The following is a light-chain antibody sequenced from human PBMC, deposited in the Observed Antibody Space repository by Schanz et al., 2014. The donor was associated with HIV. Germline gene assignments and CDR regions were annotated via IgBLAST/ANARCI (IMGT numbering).Light chain of an antibody. Sequence: QSVLTQPPSASGSPGQSVTISCTGSSSDVGGYNYVSWFQHHPGNAPKLIIYEVSKRPSGVPDRFSGSKSGNTASLTVSGLQAEDEADYYCSSYAGSDIFAVFGGGTKLTVL. J-gene: IGLJ2*01. CDR1: SSDVGGYNY. CDR2: EVS. CDR3: SSYAGSDIFAV. V-gene: IGLV2-8*01.